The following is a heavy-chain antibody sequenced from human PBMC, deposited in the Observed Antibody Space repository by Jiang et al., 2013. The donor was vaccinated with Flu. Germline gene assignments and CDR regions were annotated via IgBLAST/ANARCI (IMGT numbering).Heavy chain of an antibody. CDR1: AYSFTKYA. V-gene: IGHV7-4-1*02. CDR3: AREGYYFDSAGSPRSHGLDV. CDR2: INTETGDP. J-gene: IGHJ6*02. D-gene: IGHD3-22*01. Sequence: SCKASAYSFTKYALTWVRQAPGQGLEWMGWINTETGDPTYAQAFTGRFVFSSDTSVSTAYLHISGLKAEDTAIYYCAREGYYFDSAGSPRSHGLDVWGQGTAVTVSS.